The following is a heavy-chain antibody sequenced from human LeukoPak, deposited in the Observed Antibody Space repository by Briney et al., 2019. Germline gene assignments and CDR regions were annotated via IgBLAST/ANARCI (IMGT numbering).Heavy chain of an antibody. J-gene: IGHJ4*02. V-gene: IGHV4-59*01. CDR1: GDSIMNYY. Sequence: SETLSLTCTVSGDSIMNYYWTWIRQPPGKGLEWIGYIYYSGNTNYNPSLKSRVTISIDTSKNQFSLKLSSVTAADTAVYYCAAAKGYCTTGVCYPWVRPEYRGQGTRVTVSS. CDR3: AAAKGYCTTGVCYPWVRPEY. D-gene: IGHD2-8*01. CDR2: IYYSGNT.